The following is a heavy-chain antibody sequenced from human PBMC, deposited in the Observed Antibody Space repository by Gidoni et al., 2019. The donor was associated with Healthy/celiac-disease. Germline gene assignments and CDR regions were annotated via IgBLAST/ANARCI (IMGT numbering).Heavy chain of an antibody. CDR1: GFTFSSYA. J-gene: IGHJ4*02. D-gene: IGHD4-4*01. Sequence: EVQLLESGGGLVQPGGSLRLPCAASGFTFSSYAMSWVRQAPGKGLEWVSAISGSGGSTYYADSVKGRFTISRDNSKNTLYLQMNSLRAEDTAVYYCARRDYSNPDVDYWGQGTLVTVSS. V-gene: IGHV3-23*01. CDR3: ARRDYSNPDVDY. CDR2: ISGSGGST.